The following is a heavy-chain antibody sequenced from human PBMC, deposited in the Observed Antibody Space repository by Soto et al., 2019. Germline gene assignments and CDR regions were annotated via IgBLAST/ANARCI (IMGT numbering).Heavy chain of an antibody. V-gene: IGHV1-18*04. CDR3: ARSYCSTSTCYSYWLDP. D-gene: IGHD2-2*02. CDR2: ISAHNGNT. CDR1: GFRFTYYG. J-gene: IGHJ5*02. Sequence: ASVKVSCKASGFRFTYYGITWVRQAPGQGLDWMGWISAHNGNTNYAQKLEGRVTMTTDTSTSTAYMELRSLRSDDTAVYYCARSYCSTSTCYSYWLDPWGQGTLVTVSS.